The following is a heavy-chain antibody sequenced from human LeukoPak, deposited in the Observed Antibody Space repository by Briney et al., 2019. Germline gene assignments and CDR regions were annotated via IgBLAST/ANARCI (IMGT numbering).Heavy chain of an antibody. CDR3: ASPPDYYDSSGSDY. J-gene: IGHJ4*02. V-gene: IGHV4-39*07. Sequence: SETLSLTCTVSGGSISSATYYWGWIRQPPGKGLEWIGSIYHSGSTYYNPSLKSRVTISVDTSKNQFSLRLSSLTAADTAVYYCASPPDYYDSSGSDYWGQGTLVTVSS. D-gene: IGHD3-22*01. CDR2: IYHSGST. CDR1: GGSISSATYY.